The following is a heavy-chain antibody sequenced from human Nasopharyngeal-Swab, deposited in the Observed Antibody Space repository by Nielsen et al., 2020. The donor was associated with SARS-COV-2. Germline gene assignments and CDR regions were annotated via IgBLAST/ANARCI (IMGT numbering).Heavy chain of an antibody. CDR2: IWYDGSNK. CDR3: ARDYGDFYFDY. D-gene: IGHD4-17*01. J-gene: IGHJ4*02. V-gene: IGHV3-33*01. CDR1: GFTFSSYG. Sequence: GGSLRLSCAASGFTFSSYGMHWVRQAPGKGLDGVAVIWYDGSNKYYADSVKGRFTISRDNSKNTLYLQMNSLRAEDTAVYYCARDYGDFYFDYWGQGTLVTVSS.